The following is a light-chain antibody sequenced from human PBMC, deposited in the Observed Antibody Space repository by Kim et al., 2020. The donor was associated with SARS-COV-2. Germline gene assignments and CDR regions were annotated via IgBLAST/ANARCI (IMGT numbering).Light chain of an antibody. V-gene: IGKV4-1*01. CDR1: QTVLYNSNNKNY. Sequence: DIVMTQSPDSLAVSLGERATINCKSSQTVLYNSNNKNYLNWYQQKPGQPPKLLIYWASTRESGVPERFSGSGSGTDFTLTISSLQAEDVAVYYCQQYYSAPWTFGQGTKVDIK. CDR2: WAS. CDR3: QQYYSAPWT. J-gene: IGKJ1*01.